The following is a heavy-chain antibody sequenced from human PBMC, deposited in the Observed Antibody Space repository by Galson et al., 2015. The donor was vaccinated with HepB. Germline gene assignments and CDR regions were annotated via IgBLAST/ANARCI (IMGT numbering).Heavy chain of an antibody. J-gene: IGHJ4*02. CDR2: IRYDGSNK. CDR1: GFTFSSYG. CDR3: AKDPHLGYSYGSLDY. V-gene: IGHV3-30*02. Sequence: SLRLSCAASGFTFSSYGMHWVRQAPGKGLEWVAFIRYDGSNKYYADSVKGRFTISRDNSKNTLYLQMNSLRAEDTAVYYCAKDPHLGYSYGSLDYWGQGTLVTVSS. D-gene: IGHD5-18*01.